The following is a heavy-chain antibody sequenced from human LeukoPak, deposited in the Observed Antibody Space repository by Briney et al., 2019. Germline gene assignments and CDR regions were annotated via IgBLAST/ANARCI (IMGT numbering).Heavy chain of an antibody. V-gene: IGHV4-59*08. J-gene: IGHJ4*02. Sequence: SETPSLTCTVSGPSISTYRWSWIRQPPGKGLEWIGYVFYSLTPTYNPSLKSRLSISIDRFTNRFSLKLTSVTAADTAVYYCARHRPALHGDSDFWGQGLLVAVSS. CDR1: GPSISTYR. D-gene: IGHD3-10*01. CDR3: ARHRPALHGDSDF. CDR2: VFYSLTP.